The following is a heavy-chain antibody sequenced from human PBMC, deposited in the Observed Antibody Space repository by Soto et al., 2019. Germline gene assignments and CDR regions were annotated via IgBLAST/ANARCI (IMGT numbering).Heavy chain of an antibody. CDR3: ARGQVGATPYYFDY. CDR1: GGSFSGYY. D-gene: IGHD1-26*01. Sequence: SETLSLTCAVYGGSFSGYYWIWIRQPPGKGLEWIGEINHSGSTNYNPSLKSRVTISVDTSKNQFSLKLSSVTAADTAVYYCARGQVGATPYYFDYWGQGTLVTVSS. CDR2: INHSGST. J-gene: IGHJ4*02. V-gene: IGHV4-34*01.